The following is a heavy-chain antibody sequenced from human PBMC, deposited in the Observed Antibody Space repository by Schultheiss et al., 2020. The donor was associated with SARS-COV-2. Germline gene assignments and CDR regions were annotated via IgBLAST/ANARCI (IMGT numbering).Heavy chain of an antibody. CDR3: ARGITMDPGDY. CDR2: ISSSSSYI. D-gene: IGHD3-10*01. CDR1: GFTFSSYS. Sequence: GGSLRLSCAASGFTFSSYSMNWVRQAPGKGLEWVSSISSSSSYIYYADSVKGRFTISRDNAKNSLYLQMNSLRAKDTAVYYCARGITMDPGDYWGQGTLVTVSS. J-gene: IGHJ4*02. V-gene: IGHV3-21*01.